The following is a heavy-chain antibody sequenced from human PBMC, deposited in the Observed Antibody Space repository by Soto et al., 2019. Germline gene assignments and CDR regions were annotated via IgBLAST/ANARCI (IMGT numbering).Heavy chain of an antibody. V-gene: IGHV1-69*01. D-gene: IGHD3-22*01. CDR1: GGTFSSQA. J-gene: IGHJ6*02. Sequence: QVQLLQSGAEGKIPGSSVKVSCKASGGTFSSQAFRWVRQAPGQGREWMGGIIPFFRATSYAQKFQGRITITADESTSTAYMELSSLRSEDTAVYYCARDVPLNYYDGTYYYYAMDVWGQGTAVTVSS. CDR3: ARDVPLNYYDGTYYYYAMDV. CDR2: IIPFFRAT.